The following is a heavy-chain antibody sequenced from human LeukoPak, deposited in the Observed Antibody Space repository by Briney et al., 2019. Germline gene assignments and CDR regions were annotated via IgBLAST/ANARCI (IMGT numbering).Heavy chain of an antibody. CDR3: ARGVVTRRVDYFDY. Sequence: GASVKVSCKASGYTFTSYDFNWVRQAPGQGLEWMGGIIPIFGTANYAQKFQGRVTITADESTSTAYMELSSLRSEDTAVYYCARGVVTRRVDYFDYWGQGTLVTVSS. CDR1: GYTFTSYD. V-gene: IGHV1-69*13. D-gene: IGHD3-3*01. CDR2: IIPIFGTA. J-gene: IGHJ4*02.